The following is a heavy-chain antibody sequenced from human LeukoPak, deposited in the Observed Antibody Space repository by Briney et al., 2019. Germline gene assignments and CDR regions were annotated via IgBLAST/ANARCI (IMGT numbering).Heavy chain of an antibody. J-gene: IGHJ4*02. Sequence: SETLSLTCTVSGASISSSSYFWGWIRQSPGKGLEYIGSVYYSGRTYYNPSLKSRVTISLDTSTNQFSLRLTSVTAADTAVYYCAKRYSSWEFDYWGQGTLVTVSS. D-gene: IGHD6-13*01. V-gene: IGHV4-39*01. CDR2: VYYSGRT. CDR1: GASISSSSYF. CDR3: AKRYSSWEFDY.